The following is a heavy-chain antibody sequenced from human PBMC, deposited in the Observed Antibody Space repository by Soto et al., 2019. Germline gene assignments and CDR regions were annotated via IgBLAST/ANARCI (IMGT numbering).Heavy chain of an antibody. Sequence: PGGSLRLSCAASGFTFSSCSMNWVRQAPGKGLEWVSSISSSSSYIYYADSVKGRFTISRDNAKNSLYLQMNSLRAEDTAVYYCARSGRYYDFWSGYYSSPGYSKDGMDVWGQGTTVTVSS. V-gene: IGHV3-21*01. CDR1: GFTFSSCS. D-gene: IGHD3-3*01. CDR3: ARSGRYYDFWSGYYSSPGYSKDGMDV. J-gene: IGHJ6*02. CDR2: ISSSSSYI.